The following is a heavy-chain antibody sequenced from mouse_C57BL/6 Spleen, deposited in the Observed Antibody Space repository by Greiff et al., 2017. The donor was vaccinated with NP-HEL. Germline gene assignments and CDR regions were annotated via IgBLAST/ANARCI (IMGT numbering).Heavy chain of an antibody. CDR3: ARGGGGYFDY. D-gene: IGHD1-1*02. CDR2: ISYDGSN. V-gene: IGHV3-6*01. J-gene: IGHJ2*01. CDR1: GYSITSGYY. Sequence: DVKLQESGPGLVKPSQSLSLTCSVTGYSITSGYYWNWIRQFPGNKLEWMGYISYDGSNNYNPSLKNRISITRDTSKNQFFLKLNSVTTEDTATYDWARGGGGYFDYWGQGTTLTVSS.